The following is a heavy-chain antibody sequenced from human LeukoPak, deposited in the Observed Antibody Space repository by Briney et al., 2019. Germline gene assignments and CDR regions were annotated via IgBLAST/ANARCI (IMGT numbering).Heavy chain of an antibody. J-gene: IGHJ4*02. CDR1: GFPFNDYN. CDR3: TREYGAGYFDS. Sequence: GRSLRPSCAASGFPFNDYNMHWVRQAPGKGLDWLSLVSYDGKTTYYADSVKGRFIISRDSSKNTVHLQMNNLRPEDTAIYYCTREYGAGYFDSWGQGTLVTVSS. V-gene: IGHV3-30*04. D-gene: IGHD1-26*01. CDR2: VSYDGKTT.